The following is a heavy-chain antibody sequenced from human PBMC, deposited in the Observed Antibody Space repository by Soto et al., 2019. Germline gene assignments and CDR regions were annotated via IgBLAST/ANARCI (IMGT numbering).Heavy chain of an antibody. D-gene: IGHD3-3*01. CDR3: VGGLSEWGRIDF. CDR1: GGSITNYY. J-gene: IGHJ4*02. V-gene: IGHV4-59*01. CDR2: MYYSGNT. Sequence: PSETLSLTCTVYGGSITNYYWSWIRQPPGKRLEYIGYMYYSGNTYYNPSLKSRVTISGDASKNQFSLKLRSVTAADTAVYYCVGGLSEWGRIDFCDQAPLGTVST.